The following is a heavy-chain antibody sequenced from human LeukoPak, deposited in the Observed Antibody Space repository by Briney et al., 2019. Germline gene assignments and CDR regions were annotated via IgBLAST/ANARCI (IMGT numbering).Heavy chain of an antibody. J-gene: IGHJ4*02. D-gene: IGHD6-19*01. V-gene: IGHV1-18*01. CDR2: ISAYNGNT. Sequence: ASVKVSCKASGYTFTSCGISWVRQAPGQGLEWMGWISAYNGNTNYAQKLQGRVTMTTDTSTSTAYMELRSLRSDDTAVYYCARDLKGAWYSSGWYPYFNYWGQGTLVTVSS. CDR3: ARDLKGAWYSSGWYPYFNY. CDR1: GYTFTSCG.